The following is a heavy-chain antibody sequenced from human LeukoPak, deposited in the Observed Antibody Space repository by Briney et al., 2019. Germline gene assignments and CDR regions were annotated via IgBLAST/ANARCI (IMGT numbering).Heavy chain of an antibody. V-gene: IGHV3-23*01. CDR2: ISGSGGST. CDR1: GFTFSSYW. Sequence: PGGSLRLSCAASGFTFSSYWMHWVRQAPGKGLEWVSAISGSGGSTYYADSVKGRFTISRDNSKNTLYLQMNSLRAEDTAVYYCAKSAARIHIVVVPATDYWGQGTLDTVSS. D-gene: IGHD2-2*01. J-gene: IGHJ4*02. CDR3: AKSAARIHIVVVPATDY.